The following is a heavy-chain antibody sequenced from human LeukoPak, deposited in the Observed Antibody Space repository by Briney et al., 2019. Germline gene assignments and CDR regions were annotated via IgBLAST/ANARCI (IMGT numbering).Heavy chain of an antibody. CDR3: ARDAQTYYYYMDV. V-gene: IGHV4-61*02. Sequence: SQTLSLTCTVSGGSISSGSYYWSWIRQPAGKGLEWIGRIYTSGSTNYNPSLKSRVTISVDTSKNQFSLKLSSVTAADTAVYYCARDAQTYYYYMDVWGKGTTVTVSS. J-gene: IGHJ6*03. CDR1: GGSISSGSYY. CDR2: IYTSGST.